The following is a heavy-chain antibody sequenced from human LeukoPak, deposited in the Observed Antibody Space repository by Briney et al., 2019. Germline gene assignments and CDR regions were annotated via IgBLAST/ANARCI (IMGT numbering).Heavy chain of an antibody. Sequence: TSETLSLTCIVSGGSISSYYWSWIRQPPGKGLEWIGYIYYSGSTNYNPSLKSRVTISVDTSKNQFSLKLSSVTAADTAVYYCARVSGYNTDYWGQGTLVTVSS. V-gene: IGHV4-59*01. CDR3: ARVSGYNTDY. CDR2: IYYSGST. CDR1: GGSISSYY. J-gene: IGHJ4*02. D-gene: IGHD5-12*01.